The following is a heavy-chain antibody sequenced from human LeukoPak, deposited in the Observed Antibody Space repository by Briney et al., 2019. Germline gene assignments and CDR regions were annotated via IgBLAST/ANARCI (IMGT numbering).Heavy chain of an antibody. D-gene: IGHD6-13*01. CDR2: LYWNSVDV. V-gene: IGHV3-9*01. CDR3: AKDVSAGGLDY. J-gene: IGHJ4*02. CDR1: GFTVNDHA. Sequence: SLRLSCTASGFTVNDHAMHWVRQVPGKGLEWVSGLYWNSVDVGYADSVKGRFTISRDNAKNSLYLQMDNLLPGDAALYFCAKDVSAGGLDYWGRGTLVAVSS.